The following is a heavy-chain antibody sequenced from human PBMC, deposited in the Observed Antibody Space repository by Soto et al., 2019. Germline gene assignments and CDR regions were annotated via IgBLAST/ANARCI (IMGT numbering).Heavy chain of an antibody. Sequence: QVQLVQSGAEVKKPGASVKVSCKASGYTFNNYGISWVRQAPGQGLEWMGWIGPYNGNTDHAQNVQGRVTMTTDTSTNPAYRELRSLRSDDTALYYCARCYCSVGSCYTCWHFDLWGSGTLVTVSS. V-gene: IGHV1-18*01. CDR2: IGPYNGNT. D-gene: IGHD2-15*01. CDR3: ARCYCSVGSCYTCWHFDL. J-gene: IGHJ2*01. CDR1: GYTFNNYG.